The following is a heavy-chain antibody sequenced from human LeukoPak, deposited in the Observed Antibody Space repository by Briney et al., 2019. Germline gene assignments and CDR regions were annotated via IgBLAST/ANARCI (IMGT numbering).Heavy chain of an antibody. J-gene: IGHJ6*03. CDR1: GYTFTGYY. CDR2: INPNSGGT. CDR3: AREGNSYGYYYYYMDV. Sequence: ASVKVSCKASGYTFTGYYMHWVRQAPGQGLEWMGWINPNSGGTNYAQKLQGRVTMTTDTSTSTAYMELRSLRSDDTAVYYCAREGNSYGYYYYYMDVRGKGTTVTVSS. V-gene: IGHV1-2*02. D-gene: IGHD5-18*01.